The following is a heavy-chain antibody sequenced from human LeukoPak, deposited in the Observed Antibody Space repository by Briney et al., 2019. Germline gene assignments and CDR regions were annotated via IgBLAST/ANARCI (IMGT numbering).Heavy chain of an antibody. CDR1: GDSISNNNW. D-gene: IGHD2-21*01. CDR3: ARLFPPFIVVADLKAFDI. CDR2: INHSGST. Sequence: SETLSLTCAVSGDSISNNNWWNWVRQPPGKGLEWIGEINHSGSTNYNPSLKSRVTISVDTSKNQFSLKLSSVTAADTAVYYCARLFPPFIVVADLKAFDIWGQGTMVTVSS. V-gene: IGHV4-4*02. J-gene: IGHJ3*02.